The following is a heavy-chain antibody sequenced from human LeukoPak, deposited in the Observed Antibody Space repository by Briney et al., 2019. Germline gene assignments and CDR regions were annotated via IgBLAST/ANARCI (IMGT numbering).Heavy chain of an antibody. Sequence: PGGSLRLSCGASGFTFSRYGMLWVRQSPGKGLEWVAFIRYDGNIKFYADSMKGRFTISRDNSKNTLYLHINSLRPEDTALYYCVKDNPLDYWGQGTLVIVSS. V-gene: IGHV3-30*02. D-gene: IGHD1-14*01. CDR2: IRYDGNIK. CDR3: VKDNPLDY. CDR1: GFTFSRYG. J-gene: IGHJ4*02.